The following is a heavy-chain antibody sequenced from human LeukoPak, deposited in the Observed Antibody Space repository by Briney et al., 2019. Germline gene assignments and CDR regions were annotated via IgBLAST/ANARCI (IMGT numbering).Heavy chain of an antibody. Sequence: PGGSLRLSCAASGFTFSTYSMSWVRQAPGKGLEWVSTITAGGGNKDYADSVKGRFTISRDNSKNTLYLQMNSLRAEDTAVYYCAKGIVEYQLLGGFDYWGQGTLVTVSS. V-gene: IGHV3-23*01. CDR3: AKGIVEYQLLGGFDY. CDR1: GFTFSTYS. D-gene: IGHD2-2*01. CDR2: ITAGGGNK. J-gene: IGHJ4*02.